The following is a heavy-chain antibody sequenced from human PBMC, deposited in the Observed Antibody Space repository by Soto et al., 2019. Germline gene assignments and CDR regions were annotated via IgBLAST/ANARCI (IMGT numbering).Heavy chain of an antibody. CDR3: ARGQEGVVATH. J-gene: IGHJ4*02. V-gene: IGHV4-34*01. Sequence: QVQLQQWGAGLLKPSETLSLNCAVTGGSLSGYYWSWIRQPPGKGLEWIGEVKDGGHTNYSPSLRGRVTIASDPYHTQFSLRLNSVTAADTGVYYCARGQEGVVATHWDQGSLVTVSS. CDR2: VKDGGHT. CDR1: GGSLSGYY. D-gene: IGHD5-12*01.